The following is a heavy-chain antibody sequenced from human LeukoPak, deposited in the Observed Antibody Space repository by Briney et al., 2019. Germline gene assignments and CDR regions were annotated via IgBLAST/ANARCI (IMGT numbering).Heavy chain of an antibody. D-gene: IGHD3-22*01. CDR1: GFTFDDYA. CDR2: ISWNSGSI. J-gene: IGHJ4*02. V-gene: IGHV3-9*01. Sequence: GGSLRLSCAASGFTFDDYAMHWVRQAPGKGLERVSGISWNSGSIGYADSVKGRFTISRDNAKNSLYLQMNSLRAEDTALYYCAKASHYDSSGYPFDYWGQGTLVTVSS. CDR3: AKASHYDSSGYPFDY.